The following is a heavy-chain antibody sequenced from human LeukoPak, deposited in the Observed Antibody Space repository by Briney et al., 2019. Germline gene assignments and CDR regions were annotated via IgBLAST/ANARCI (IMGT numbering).Heavy chain of an antibody. CDR2: INPSGGST. D-gene: IGHD3-22*01. Sequence: ASVKVSCKASGYTFTSYYMHWVRQAPGQGLEWMGIINPSGGSTSYAQKFQGRVTMTTDTSTSTAYMELRSLRSDDTAVYYCARDLKSYYDSSGYFTGSDFDYWGQGTLVTVSS. J-gene: IGHJ4*02. CDR1: GYTFTSYY. CDR3: ARDLKSYYDSSGYFTGSDFDY. V-gene: IGHV1-46*01.